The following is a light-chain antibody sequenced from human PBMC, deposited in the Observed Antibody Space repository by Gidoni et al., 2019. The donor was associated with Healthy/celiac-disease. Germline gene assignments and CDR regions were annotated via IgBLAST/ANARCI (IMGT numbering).Light chain of an antibody. CDR2: DAS. Sequence: DIQMTQSPSSLSPSVGDRVTITCQARRDISNYLSPYQQKPGKAPKLPIYDASNLETGVPSRFSGSGSGTDFTFTISSLQPEDIATYYCQQYDNLRITFGGGTKVEIK. V-gene: IGKV1-33*01. J-gene: IGKJ4*01. CDR1: RDISNY. CDR3: QQYDNLRIT.